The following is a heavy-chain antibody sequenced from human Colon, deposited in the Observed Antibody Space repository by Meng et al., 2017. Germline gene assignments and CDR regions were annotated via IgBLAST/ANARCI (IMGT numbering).Heavy chain of an antibody. D-gene: IGHD5-24*01. J-gene: IGHJ4*02. CDR1: GFTFSRYS. Sequence: VKRGGAGGGLVQPGGSLRLSFAASGFTFSRYSMHWVRQAPGKGLVWVSRIGGDGISKTYADSVKGRFTISRDSAKNTVYLQMNSLRAEDMGMYYCARGGDVYWGQGTLVTVSS. V-gene: IGHV3-74*01. CDR2: IGGDGISK. CDR3: ARGGDVY.